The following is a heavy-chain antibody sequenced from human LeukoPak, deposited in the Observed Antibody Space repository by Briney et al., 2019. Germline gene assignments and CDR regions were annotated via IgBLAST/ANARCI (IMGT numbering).Heavy chain of an antibody. Sequence: SQTLSLTCTVSGGSISSGSYYWSWIRQPAGKGLEWIGRIYTSGSTNYNPSLKTRVTISADTSKNQFSLKLSSVTAADTAVYYCARRRRIAVAGPFDYWGQGTLVTVSS. V-gene: IGHV4-61*02. D-gene: IGHD6-19*01. CDR2: IYTSGST. CDR1: GGSISSGSYY. J-gene: IGHJ4*02. CDR3: ARRRRIAVAGPFDY.